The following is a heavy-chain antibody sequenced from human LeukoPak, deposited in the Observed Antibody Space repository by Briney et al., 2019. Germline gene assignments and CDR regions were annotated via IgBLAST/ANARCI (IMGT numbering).Heavy chain of an antibody. Sequence: AASVKVSCKASGYTFTGYYMHWVRQAPGQGLEWMGWINPNSGGTNYAQKFQGWVTMTRDTSISTAYMELSRLRSDDTAVYYCARDVVFDSSGSGYYYYYGMDVWGQGTTVTVSS. V-gene: IGHV1-2*04. CDR2: INPNSGGT. CDR1: GYTFTGYY. CDR3: ARDVVFDSSGSGYYYYYGMDV. J-gene: IGHJ6*02. D-gene: IGHD3-22*01.